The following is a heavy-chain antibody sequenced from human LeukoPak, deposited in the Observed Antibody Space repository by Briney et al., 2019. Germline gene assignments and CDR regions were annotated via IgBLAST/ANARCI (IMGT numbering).Heavy chain of an antibody. CDR3: AKGKASGWYIVDY. CDR2: IRYDGSNE. Sequence: GGSLRLSCAASRFSFSNYGMHWVRQTPGKGLEWVAFIRYDGSNEYYADSVKGRFTISRDNSKNTLYLQMNSLRAEDTAVYYCAKGKASGWYIVDYWGQGTLVTVSS. CDR1: RFSFSNYG. J-gene: IGHJ4*02. D-gene: IGHD6-19*01. V-gene: IGHV3-30*02.